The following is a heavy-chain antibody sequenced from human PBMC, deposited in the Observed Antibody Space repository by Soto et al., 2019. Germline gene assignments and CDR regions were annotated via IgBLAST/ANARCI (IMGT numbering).Heavy chain of an antibody. CDR2: TSTSTDNT. CDR3: ARGMAGPFDY. V-gene: IGHV3-23*01. D-gene: IGHD6-19*01. J-gene: IGHJ4*02. Sequence: GGSLGLSCTDSGFTVRNNAMSWVRQAPGKGLEWVSATSTSTDNTYYADSVKGRFTITRDNSKNTLYLQMNSLRVADTAVYFCARGMAGPFDYWGRGTLVTVSS. CDR1: GFTVRNNA.